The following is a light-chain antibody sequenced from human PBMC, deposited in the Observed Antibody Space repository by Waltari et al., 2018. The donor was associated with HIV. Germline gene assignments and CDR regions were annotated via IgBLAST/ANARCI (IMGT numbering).Light chain of an antibody. CDR3: TSYAGNNLI. V-gene: IGLV2-11*01. J-gene: IGLJ2*01. Sequence: QSALTQPRSVSGSPGQSVTISCTGTSSDVGGSNYVSWYQQYPDSAPKRLIYDVSKRPSGVPDRFSGSKSGNTASLTVSGLQAEDEADYYCTSYAGNNLIFGGGTKMTVL. CDR2: DVS. CDR1: SSDVGGSNY.